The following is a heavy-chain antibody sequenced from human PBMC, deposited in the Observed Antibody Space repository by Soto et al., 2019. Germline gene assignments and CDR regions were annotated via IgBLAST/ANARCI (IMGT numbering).Heavy chain of an antibody. CDR2: ISAGGGST. Sequence: GGSLRLSCAASGGTFSTYAMSWVRQAPGKGLEWVSAISAGGGSTYYADSVRGRFTIFRDNSKNTLYLQMNSLRAEDRAVYYCAKDHYYDSIAYYFFDYWGQGTLVTVSS. J-gene: IGHJ4*02. CDR1: GGTFSTYA. V-gene: IGHV3-23*01. CDR3: AKDHYYDSIAYYFFDY. D-gene: IGHD3-22*01.